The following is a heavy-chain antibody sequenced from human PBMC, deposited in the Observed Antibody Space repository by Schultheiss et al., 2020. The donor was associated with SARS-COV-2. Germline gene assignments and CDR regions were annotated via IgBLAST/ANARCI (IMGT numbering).Heavy chain of an antibody. CDR2: IYWNDDK. J-gene: IGHJ6*03. CDR1: GFSLNTIGVG. Sequence: SGPTLVKPTQTLTLTCTFSGFSLNTIGVGVGWIRQPPGKALEWLALIYWNDDKRYSPSLKSRLTITKDTSKNQVVLTMTNMDPVDTATYYCAHIKSNLGYCSSTSCQLVYYYYMDVWGKGTTVTVSS. CDR3: AHIKSNLGYCSSTSCQLVYYYYMDV. V-gene: IGHV2-5*01. D-gene: IGHD2-2*01.